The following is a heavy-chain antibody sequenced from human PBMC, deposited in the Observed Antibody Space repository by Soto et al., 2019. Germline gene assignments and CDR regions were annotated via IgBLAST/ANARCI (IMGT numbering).Heavy chain of an antibody. J-gene: IGHJ3*01. D-gene: IGHD2-21*02. CDR2: IQNDGSRT. V-gene: IGHV3-74*01. Sequence: EVQLVESEGGLVQRGGSLRLSCAASGFTFNYYWMHWVRQAPGQGLMWVSHIQNDGSRTTYADSVKGRFTISRDNAKNTLDLQMNSLRAEDTAVYYCVRGDKGGFDLWGQGTTVTVFS. CDR1: GFTFNYYW. CDR3: VRGDKGGFDL.